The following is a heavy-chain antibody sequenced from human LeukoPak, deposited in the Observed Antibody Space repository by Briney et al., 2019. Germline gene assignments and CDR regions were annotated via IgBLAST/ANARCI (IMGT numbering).Heavy chain of an antibody. Sequence: GGSLRLSCAGSGFTFSRTAMSWVRQAPGKGLEWVSAISGSAEKTNYADSVKGRFTISRDNSKNTWYLHMKSLTAEDTAVFCCAKVSSSTSCLHYWGQGTVVSVSS. CDR3: AKVSSSTSCLHY. J-gene: IGHJ4*02. CDR2: ISGSAEKT. V-gene: IGHV3-23*01. D-gene: IGHD2-2*01. CDR1: GFTFSRTA.